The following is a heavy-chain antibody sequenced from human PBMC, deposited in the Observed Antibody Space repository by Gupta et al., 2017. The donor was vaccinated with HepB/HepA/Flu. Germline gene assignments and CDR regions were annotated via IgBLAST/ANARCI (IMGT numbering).Heavy chain of an antibody. CDR1: GFTFSDYG. V-gene: IGHV3-30*18. CDR3: AKDYCAGGSCYSDY. Sequence: QEQLVESGGGVVQPGRSLRLSCAASGFTFSDYGMHWVRQAPGKGLEWVAAILYDGSKTFYADSVKGRFTISRDNSENTLYLEMNSLRGEDTAVYYCAKDYCAGGSCYSDYWGQGTLVTVSS. CDR2: ILYDGSKT. D-gene: IGHD2-15*01. J-gene: IGHJ4*02.